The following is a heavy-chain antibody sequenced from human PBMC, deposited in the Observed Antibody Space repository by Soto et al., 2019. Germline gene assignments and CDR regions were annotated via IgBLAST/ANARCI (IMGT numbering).Heavy chain of an antibody. CDR2: IWYDGSNK. J-gene: IGHJ5*02. D-gene: IGHD6-13*01. CDR3: ARDNSSSWYGQTNWFDP. V-gene: IGHV3-33*01. Sequence: QVQLVESGGGVVQPGRSLRLSCAASGFTFSSYGMHWVRQAPGKGLEWVAVIWYDGSNKYYADSGKGRFTISRDNSKNTLYLQKNSLRAEDTAVYYCARDNSSSWYGQTNWFDPWGQGTLVTVSS. CDR1: GFTFSSYG.